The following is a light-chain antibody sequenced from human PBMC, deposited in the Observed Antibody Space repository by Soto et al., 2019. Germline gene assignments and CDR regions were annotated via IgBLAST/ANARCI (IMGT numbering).Light chain of an antibody. Sequence: QSALTQPPSASGSPGQSVTISCTGTSSDVGGYDYVSWYQQHPGKAPKLMIDEVSKRPSGVPDRFAGSKSDNTASLTVSGLQAEDEADYYCSSYAGSSTYVFGTGTKLTVL. J-gene: IGLJ1*01. CDR1: SSDVGGYDY. CDR2: EVS. CDR3: SSYAGSSTYV. V-gene: IGLV2-8*01.